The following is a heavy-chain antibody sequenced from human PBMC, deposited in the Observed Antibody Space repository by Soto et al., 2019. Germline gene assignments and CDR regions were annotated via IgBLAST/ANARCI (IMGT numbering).Heavy chain of an antibody. CDR1: GFTFSSYG. CDR2: ISYDGSNK. J-gene: IGHJ1*01. CDR3: AKDHLVAAAGVEYFQH. Sequence: GGSLRLSCAASGFTFSSYGMHWVRQAPGKGLEWVAVISYDGSNKYYADSVKGRFTISRDNSKNTLYLQMNSLRAEDTAVYYCAKDHLVAAAGVEYFQHWGQGTLVTSPQ. V-gene: IGHV3-30*18. D-gene: IGHD6-13*01.